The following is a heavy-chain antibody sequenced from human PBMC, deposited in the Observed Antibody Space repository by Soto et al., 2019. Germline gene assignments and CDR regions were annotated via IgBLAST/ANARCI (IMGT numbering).Heavy chain of an antibody. D-gene: IGHD5-18*01. CDR2: ISYDGSNK. J-gene: IGHJ4*02. Sequence: PGGSLRLSCAASGFTFSSYAMHWVRQAPGKGLEWVAVISYDGSNKYYADSVKGRFTISRDNSKNTLYLQMNSLRADDTAVYYCAKKGGFGYSYGYFGYYFDYWGQGTLVT. V-gene: IGHV3-30-3*01. CDR3: AKKGGFGYSYGYFGYYFDY. CDR1: GFTFSSYA.